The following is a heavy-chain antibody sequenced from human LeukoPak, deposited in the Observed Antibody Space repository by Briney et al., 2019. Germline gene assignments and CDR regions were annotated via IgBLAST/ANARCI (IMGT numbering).Heavy chain of an antibody. Sequence: PGGSLRLSCAACGYTFSSYWMHWVRQAPGKGLVWVSRINSDGSSTSYADSVKGRFTISRDNAKNTLYLQMNSLRAEDTAVYYCAREREAGYAFDIWGQGTMVTVSS. CDR1: GYTFSSYW. D-gene: IGHD1-14*01. V-gene: IGHV3-74*01. CDR3: AREREAGYAFDI. J-gene: IGHJ3*02. CDR2: INSDGSST.